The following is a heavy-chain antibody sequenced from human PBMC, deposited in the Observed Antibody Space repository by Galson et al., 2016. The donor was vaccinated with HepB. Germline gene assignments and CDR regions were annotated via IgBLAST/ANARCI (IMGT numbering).Heavy chain of an antibody. J-gene: IGHJ4*02. Sequence: SLRLSCAASGFTFRSYSMNWVRQAPGKGLEWVSYISVHYTIYYADSVRGRFTISRDNAKNSVYLQMNSLRAEDTAVYLCARSVEGSFDYWGQGALVTVSS. CDR2: ISVHYTI. CDR3: ARSVEGSFDY. CDR1: GFTFRSYS. V-gene: IGHV3-48*04.